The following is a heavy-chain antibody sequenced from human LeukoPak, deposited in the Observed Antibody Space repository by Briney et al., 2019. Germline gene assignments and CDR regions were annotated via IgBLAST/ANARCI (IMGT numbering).Heavy chain of an antibody. CDR1: GYTFTGYY. CDR3: ARVFRRYCSGGSCERPEEFDP. V-gene: IGHV1-2*02. J-gene: IGHJ5*02. D-gene: IGHD2-15*01. CDR2: INPNSGGT. Sequence: ASVKVSCKASGYTFTGYYMHWVRQATGQGLEWMGWINPNSGGTNYAQKFQGRVTMTRDTSISTASMELRSRRYEENAANYCARVFRRYCSGGSCERPEEFDPWGQGTLDTVPS.